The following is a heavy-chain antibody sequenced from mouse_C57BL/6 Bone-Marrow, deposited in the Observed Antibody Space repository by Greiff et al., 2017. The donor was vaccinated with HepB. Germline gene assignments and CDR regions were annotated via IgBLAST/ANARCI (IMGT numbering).Heavy chain of an antibody. D-gene: IGHD1-1*01. CDR2: IYPRSGNT. CDR3: ARSPYYYGSSYAMDY. J-gene: IGHJ4*01. V-gene: IGHV1-81*01. CDR1: GYTFTSYG. Sequence: VKLQESGAELARPGASVKLSCKASGYTFTSYGISWVKQRTGQGLEWIGEIYPRSGNTYYNEKFKGKATLTADKSSSTAYMELRSLTSEDSAVYFCARSPYYYGSSYAMDYWGQGTSVTVSS.